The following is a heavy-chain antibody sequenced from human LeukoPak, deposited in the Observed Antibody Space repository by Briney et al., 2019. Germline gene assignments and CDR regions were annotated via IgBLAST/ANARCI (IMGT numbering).Heavy chain of an antibody. J-gene: IGHJ5*02. V-gene: IGHV1-69*13. CDR1: GGTFSSYA. CDR3: ARDYYGSGSSDWFDP. D-gene: IGHD3-10*01. CDR2: IIPIFGTA. Sequence: GASVKVSCKASGGTFSSYAISWVRQAPGQGLEWMGGIIPIFGTANYAQKFQGRVTITADESTSTAHMELSSLRSEDTAVYYCARDYYGSGSSDWFDPWGQGTLVTVSS.